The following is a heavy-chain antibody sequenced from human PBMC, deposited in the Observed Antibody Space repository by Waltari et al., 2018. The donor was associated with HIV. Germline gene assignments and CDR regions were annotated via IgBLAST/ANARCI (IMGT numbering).Heavy chain of an antibody. CDR3: GRVRRIIFDASSDFGYFDI. CDR1: GGTFSSYA. J-gene: IGHJ2*01. Sequence: QVQLVQSGAEVKKPGSSVKVSCKASGGTFSSYAISWVRQATGQGMVGSGGITPRIGTENYAQRFQGRVAISSNEYTGTGYMELGSVRIADTAVYYCGRVRRIIFDASSDFGYFDIWGRGTPVTVSS. D-gene: IGHD3-22*01. V-gene: IGHV1-69*01. CDR2: ITPRIGTE.